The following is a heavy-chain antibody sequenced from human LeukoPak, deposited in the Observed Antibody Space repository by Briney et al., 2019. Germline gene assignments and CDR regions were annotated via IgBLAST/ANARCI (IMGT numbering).Heavy chain of an antibody. CDR3: TRSSAYCSSTSCYVLDY. CDR1: GFTFGDYA. Sequence: GGSLRLSCTASGFTFGDYAMSWVRQAPGKGLEWVGFIRSKAYGGTTEYAASVKGRFTISRDDSKGIAYLQMNSLKTEDTAVYYCTRSSAYCSSTSCYVLDYWGQGTLVTVSS. CDR2: IRSKAYGGTT. D-gene: IGHD2-2*01. J-gene: IGHJ4*02. V-gene: IGHV3-49*04.